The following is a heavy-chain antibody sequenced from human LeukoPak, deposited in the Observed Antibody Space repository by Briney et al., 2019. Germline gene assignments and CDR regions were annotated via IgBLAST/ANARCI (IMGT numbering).Heavy chain of an antibody. V-gene: IGHV3-7*01. D-gene: IGHD3-10*01. Sequence: GSLRLSCAASGFTLSSYCMSWVRQAPGKGLEWMANIKQDGSEKYYVDSVKGRFTISRDNAKNSLYLQMNSLRAEDTAVYYCATGGARYYYSDYWGQGTLVTVSS. CDR3: ATGGARYYYSDY. CDR2: IKQDGSEK. J-gene: IGHJ4*02. CDR1: GFTLSSYC.